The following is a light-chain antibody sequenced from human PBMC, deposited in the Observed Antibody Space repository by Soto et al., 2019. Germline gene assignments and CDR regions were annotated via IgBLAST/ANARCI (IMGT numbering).Light chain of an antibody. CDR3: LQYFNFPFT. Sequence: AIQMTQSPSSLSASVGDRVTITCRASQDIRNHLAWYQQKPGTAPKVLISAASSLQTGVPSTFSGSGSGTDFTLTISSLQPEDFATDYCLQYFNFPFTFGQGTKLEVK. J-gene: IGKJ2*01. CDR2: AAS. CDR1: QDIRNH. V-gene: IGKV1-6*01.